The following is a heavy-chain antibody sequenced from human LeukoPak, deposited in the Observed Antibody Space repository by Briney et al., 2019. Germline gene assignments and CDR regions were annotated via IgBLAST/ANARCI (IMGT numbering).Heavy chain of an antibody. J-gene: IGHJ5*02. V-gene: IGHV4-59*08. CDR2: IYYSGST. CDR3: ARRSQENGVITANNWFDP. D-gene: IGHD3-16*01. CDR1: GXSMSGYF. Sequence: SETLSLTCTVSGXSMSGYFWSWIRQPPGKGLEWIGYIYYSGSTNYNPSLKSRVTISVDTSKNQFSLKLTSVTAADTAVYYCARRSQENGVITANNWFDPWGQGTLVTVSS.